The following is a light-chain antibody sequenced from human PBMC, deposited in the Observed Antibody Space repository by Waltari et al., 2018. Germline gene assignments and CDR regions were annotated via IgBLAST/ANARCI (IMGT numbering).Light chain of an antibody. CDR1: QNVGRY. CDR2: ETS. CDR3: QQRANWPLT. V-gene: IGKV3-11*01. J-gene: IGKJ4*01. Sequence: EIVLTQSLGTLPLSPGESATLSCRARQNVGRYLAWYQQKPGQAPSLLIHETSHRAAGIPARFSGSGSGTDFTLIISSLEPEDFAVYYCQQRANWPLTFGGGTKVEIK.